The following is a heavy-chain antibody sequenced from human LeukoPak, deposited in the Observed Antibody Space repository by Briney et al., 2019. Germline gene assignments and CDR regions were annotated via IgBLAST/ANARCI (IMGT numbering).Heavy chain of an antibody. J-gene: IGHJ3*02. CDR3: ATLYCSSTSCYFAFDI. CDR2: FDPEDGET. Sequence: ASVKVSCKVSGYTLTELSMHWVRQAPGKGLEWMGGFDPEDGETIYTQKFQGRVTMTEDTSTDTAYMELSSLRSEDTAVYYCATLYCSSTSCYFAFDIWGQGTMVTVSS. CDR1: GYTLTELS. D-gene: IGHD2-2*01. V-gene: IGHV1-24*01.